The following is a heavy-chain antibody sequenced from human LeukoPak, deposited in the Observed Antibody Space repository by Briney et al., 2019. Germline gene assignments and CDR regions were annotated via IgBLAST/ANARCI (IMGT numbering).Heavy chain of an antibody. D-gene: IGHD6-13*01. CDR3: ARRHPGGAAAGSAFDI. V-gene: IGHV4-39*07. CDR2: IYYSGST. J-gene: IGHJ3*02. Sequence: SSETLSLTCTVSGGSISSSSYYWGWIRQPPGKGLEWIGSIYYSGSTYYNPSLKSRVTISVDTSKNRFSLKLSSVTAADTAVYYCARRHPGGAAAGSAFDIWGQGTMVTVSS. CDR1: GGSISSSSYY.